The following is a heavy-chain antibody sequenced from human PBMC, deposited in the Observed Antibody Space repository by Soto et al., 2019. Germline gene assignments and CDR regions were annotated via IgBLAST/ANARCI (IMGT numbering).Heavy chain of an antibody. CDR1: GYSISSGYH. D-gene: IGHD2-15*01. J-gene: IGHJ5*02. Sequence: SETLSLTCTVSGYSISSGYHWAWIRQPPGKGLEWLGSVHYSGNTYYNPSLKSRLTISVDKSKNQFSLNLSSVTAADTAVYYCARKDRVVAEGRWFDPWGQGTLVTVSS. V-gene: IGHV4-38-2*02. CDR2: VHYSGNT. CDR3: ARKDRVVAEGRWFDP.